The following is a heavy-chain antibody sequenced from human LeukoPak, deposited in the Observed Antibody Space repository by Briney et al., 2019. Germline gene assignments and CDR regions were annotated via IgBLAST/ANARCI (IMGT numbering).Heavy chain of an antibody. CDR3: ASTYSSSHGYFDY. CDR2: IDPSDSYT. D-gene: IGHD6-6*01. J-gene: IGHJ4*02. CDR1: GYSFTSYW. V-gene: IGHV5-10-1*01. Sequence: GESLKISCKGSGYSFTSYWISWVRQMPGKGLEWMGRIDPSDSYTNYSPSFQDHVTISADKSISTAYLQWSSLKASDTAMYYCASTYSSSHGYFDYWGQGTLVTVSS.